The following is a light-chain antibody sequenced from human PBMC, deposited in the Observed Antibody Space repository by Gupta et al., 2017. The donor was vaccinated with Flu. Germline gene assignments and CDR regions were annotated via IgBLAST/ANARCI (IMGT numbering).Light chain of an antibody. CDR1: SGDIADYY. CDR2: AGS. CDR3: QAYDVNRRV. Sequence: NFLLTQPHSVSESTGKTVTISCTRSSGDIADYYVQWYQQRPGSSPTTVIYAGSRRPSGVPDRFSGAIDSASDSASLTISGRKTEADSYYDCQAYDVNRRVFGGGTRLTVL. V-gene: IGLV6-57*01. J-gene: IGLJ3*02.